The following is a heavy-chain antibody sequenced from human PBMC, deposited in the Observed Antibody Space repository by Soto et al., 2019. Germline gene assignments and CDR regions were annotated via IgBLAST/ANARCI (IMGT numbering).Heavy chain of an antibody. D-gene: IGHD6-13*01. CDR2: MYHSGST. CDR3: ASSTRAAAGLYYYGMDE. J-gene: IGHJ6*01. V-gene: IGHV4-30-2*02. CDR1: GGSISSGGYS. Sequence: SETLSLTCAVSGGSISSGGYSWSWIRQPPGKGLEWIGYMYHSGSTYYNPSLKSRVTISIDRSKNQFSLKLSSVTAADTAVYYCASSTRAAAGLYYYGMDECGRGSTVSDSS.